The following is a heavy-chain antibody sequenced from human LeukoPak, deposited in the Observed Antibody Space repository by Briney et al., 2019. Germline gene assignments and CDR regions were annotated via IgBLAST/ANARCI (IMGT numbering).Heavy chain of an antibody. D-gene: IGHD3-22*01. CDR1: GGSFSGYY. V-gene: IGHV4-34*01. CDR2: INHSGST. CDR3: ARLGMPYYYDSSYFDY. Sequence: SETLSLTCAVYGGSFSGYYWSWIRQPPGKGLEWIGEINHSGSTNYNPSLKGRVTISVDTSKNQFSLKLSSVTAADTAVYYCARLGMPYYYDSSYFDYWGQGTLVTVSS. J-gene: IGHJ4*02.